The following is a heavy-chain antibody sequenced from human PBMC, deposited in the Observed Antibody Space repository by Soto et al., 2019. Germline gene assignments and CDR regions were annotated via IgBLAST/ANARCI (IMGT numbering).Heavy chain of an antibody. V-gene: IGHV3-9*01. CDR2: LSWNSDNI. CDR1: GFIFDDYA. J-gene: IGHJ2*01. CDR3: AKGTVDYVSRYFDL. Sequence: EVQLVESGGGLVQPGRSLRLSCAASGFIFDDYAMHWVRQAPGKGLEWVSGLSWNSDNIGYADSVKGRFTISRDNAEHSLYLQMNSPRPEDTALYYCAKGTVDYVSRYFDLWGGGTLLTVSS. D-gene: IGHD3-16*01.